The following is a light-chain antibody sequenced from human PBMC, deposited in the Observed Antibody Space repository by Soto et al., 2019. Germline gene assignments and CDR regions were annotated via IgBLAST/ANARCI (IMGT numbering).Light chain of an antibody. V-gene: IGLV2-14*03. J-gene: IGLJ1*01. CDR3: SSFTGTTTLDV. CDR2: GVS. Sequence: QSALTQPASVSGSPGQSITISCTGTSSDVGAYKYVSWYQQHPGKVPKLIICGVSNRPSGVSNRFSGSKSGNTAFLTISGLQPEDEADYYCSSFTGTTTLDVFGTGTKVTV. CDR1: SSDVGAYKY.